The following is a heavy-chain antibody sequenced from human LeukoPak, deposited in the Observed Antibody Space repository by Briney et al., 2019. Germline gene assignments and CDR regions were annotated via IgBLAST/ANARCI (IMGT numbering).Heavy chain of an antibody. CDR1: GFTFSSYS. J-gene: IGHJ4*02. D-gene: IGHD6-13*01. Sequence: GGSLRLSCAASGFTFSSYSMNWVRQAPGKGLEWVSSISSSSSYIYYADSVKGRFTISRDNAKNSLYLQMNSLRAEDTAVYYCASFPSSSWYMGYWGQGTLVTVSS. V-gene: IGHV3-21*01. CDR3: ASFPSSSWYMGY. CDR2: ISSSSSYI.